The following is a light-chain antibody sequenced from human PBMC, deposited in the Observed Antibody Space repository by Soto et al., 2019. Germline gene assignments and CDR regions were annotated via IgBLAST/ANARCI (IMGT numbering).Light chain of an antibody. J-gene: IGLJ1*01. V-gene: IGLV2-14*01. CDR1: SSDVGGYNY. CDR3: SSYRSSSTLYV. CDR2: EVS. Sequence: QYALTQPASVSGSPGQSITISCTGTSSDVGGYNYVSWYQQHPGKAPKLMIYEVSNRPSGVSNRFSGSKSGNTASLTISGLQAEDEADYYCSSYRSSSTLYVFGTGTKLTVL.